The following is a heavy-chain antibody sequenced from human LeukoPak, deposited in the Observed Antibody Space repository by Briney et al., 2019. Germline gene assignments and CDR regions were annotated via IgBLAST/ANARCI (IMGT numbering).Heavy chain of an antibody. J-gene: IGHJ4*02. CDR3: ARVGHTSGWDFDY. V-gene: IGHV1-2*02. Sequence: ASVKVSCKASGYTFTGHYIHWVRQAPGQGLEWMGFINPNSGGTNYAQKFQGRVTMTRDTSITTAYMELRRVTSDDTAVYYCARVGHTSGWDFDYWGQGTLGTVSS. CDR1: GYTFTGHY. CDR2: INPNSGGT. D-gene: IGHD6-19*01.